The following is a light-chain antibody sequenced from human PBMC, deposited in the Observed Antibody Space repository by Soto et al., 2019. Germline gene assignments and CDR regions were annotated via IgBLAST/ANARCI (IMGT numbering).Light chain of an antibody. CDR2: GAS. V-gene: IGKV3-20*01. Sequence: EIVWTQSPGTLSLSPGERATLSCRASQSVSSSYLAWYQQKPGQAPRLLIYGASSRATGIPDRFSGSGSGTDFTLTISRLEPEDFAVYYCQQYGSSPHFGQGTRLEIK. CDR3: QQYGSSPH. J-gene: IGKJ5*01. CDR1: QSVSSSY.